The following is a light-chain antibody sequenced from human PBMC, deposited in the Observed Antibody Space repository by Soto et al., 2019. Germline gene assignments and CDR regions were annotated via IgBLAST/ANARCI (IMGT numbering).Light chain of an antibody. V-gene: IGKV3-20*01. CDR1: QSGSSRS. Sequence: EIVLTQSPGTLSFSPGERATLSCRASQSGSSRSLAWYQQKPGQAPRLLIYGASSRATGIPDRFSGSGSGTDFTLTISRLEPEDFAVYYCQQYCSTPPCNFGLGAKVDI. CDR2: GAS. CDR3: QQYCSTPPCN. J-gene: IGKJ3*01.